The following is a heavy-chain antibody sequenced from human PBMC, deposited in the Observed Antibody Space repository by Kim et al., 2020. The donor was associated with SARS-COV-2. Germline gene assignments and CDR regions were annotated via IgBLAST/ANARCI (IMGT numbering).Heavy chain of an antibody. D-gene: IGHD3-16*01. CDR2: IYYSRST. CDR3: ARDLGRGPYLAV. Sequence: SETLSLTCTVSGGSISSYYWSWIRQPPGKGLEWIGYIYYSRSTNYNPSLKSRVTISVDTSNNQFSLKLSSLTAADTAVYYCARDLGRGPYLAVWGQGTLV. V-gene: IGHV4-59*01. J-gene: IGHJ4*02. CDR1: GGSISSYY.